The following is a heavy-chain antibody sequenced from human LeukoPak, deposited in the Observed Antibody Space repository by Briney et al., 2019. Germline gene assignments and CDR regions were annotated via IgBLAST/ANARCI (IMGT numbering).Heavy chain of an antibody. CDR2: IYYSGST. V-gene: IGHV4-59*01. CDR3: ARANQGGDGYND. D-gene: IGHD5-24*01. J-gene: IGHJ4*02. Sequence: SETLSLTCTVSGGSISSYYWSWVRQPPGKGLEWIGYIYYSGSTNYNPSLKSRVTISVDTSKNQFSLKLSSVTAADTAVYYCARANQGGDGYNDWGQGTLVTVSS. CDR1: GGSISSYY.